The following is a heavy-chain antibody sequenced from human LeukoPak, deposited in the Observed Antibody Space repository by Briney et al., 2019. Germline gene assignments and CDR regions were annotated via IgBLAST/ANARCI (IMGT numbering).Heavy chain of an antibody. CDR2: INHSGST. CDR3: ARAPIVVVPAASTYNWFDP. D-gene: IGHD2-2*01. V-gene: IGHV4-34*01. Sequence: SETLSLTCAVYGGSFSGYYWSWIRQPPGKGLEWIGEINHSGSTNYNPSLKSRVTISVDTSKNQFSLKLSSVTAADTAVYYRARAPIVVVPAASTYNWFDPWGQGTLVTVSS. J-gene: IGHJ5*02. CDR1: GGSFSGYY.